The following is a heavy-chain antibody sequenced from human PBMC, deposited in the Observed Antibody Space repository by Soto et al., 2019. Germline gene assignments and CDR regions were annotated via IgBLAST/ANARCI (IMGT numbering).Heavy chain of an antibody. V-gene: IGHV1-46*01. D-gene: IGHD4-17*01. CDR3: ARDYGDLDYYFDY. CDR2: INPSGGST. CDR1: GGTFSSYA. J-gene: IGHJ4*02. Sequence: RASVKVSCKASGGTFSSYAISWVRQAPGQGLEWMGIINPSGGSTSYAQKFQGRVTMTRDTSTSTVYMELSSLRSEDTAVYYCARDYGDLDYYFDYWGQGTLVTVSS.